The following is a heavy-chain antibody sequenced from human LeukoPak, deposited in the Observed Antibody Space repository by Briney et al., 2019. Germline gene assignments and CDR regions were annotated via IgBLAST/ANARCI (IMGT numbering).Heavy chain of an antibody. CDR3: ARGETMVRGSEYYYYYYMDV. D-gene: IGHD3-10*01. V-gene: IGHV1-2*02. CDR2: INPNSGGT. J-gene: IGHJ6*03. Sequence: ASVKVSCKASGYTFTGYYMHWVRQAPGQGLEWMGWINPNSGGTNYAQKLQGRVTMTTDTSTSTAYMELRSLRSDDTAVYYCARGETMVRGSEYYYYYYMDVWGKGTTVTVSS. CDR1: GYTFTGYY.